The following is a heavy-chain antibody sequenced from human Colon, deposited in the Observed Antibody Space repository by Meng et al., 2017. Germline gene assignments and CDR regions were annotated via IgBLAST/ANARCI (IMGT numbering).Heavy chain of an antibody. Sequence: QVRLVQSGAGAKKPGASVKVSCKSSGYIFTNYDTNWVRQAPGQGLEWMGLMNPNSGNTGYAQKFQGRVTMTRNTSISTAYMELGSLSAEDTAVYFCARVSGFGQNFIRFWGQGTLVTVSS. CDR3: ARVSGFGQNFIRF. CDR2: MNPNSGNT. V-gene: IGHV1-8*01. D-gene: IGHD3-3*01. CDR1: GYIFTNYD. J-gene: IGHJ4*02.